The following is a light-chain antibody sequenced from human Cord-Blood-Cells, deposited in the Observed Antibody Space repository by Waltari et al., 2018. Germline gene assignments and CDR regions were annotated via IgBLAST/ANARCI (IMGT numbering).Light chain of an antibody. Sequence: DIQMPQSPSSLSASVGDRVTITCRASQRISSYLNWYQQKPGKAPKLLIYAASSLQSGVPSRFSGSGSGTDFTLTISSLQPEDFATYYCQQSYSTPRTFGQGTKLEIK. CDR3: QQSYSTPRT. J-gene: IGKJ2*01. CDR2: AAS. V-gene: IGKV1-39*01. CDR1: QRISSY.